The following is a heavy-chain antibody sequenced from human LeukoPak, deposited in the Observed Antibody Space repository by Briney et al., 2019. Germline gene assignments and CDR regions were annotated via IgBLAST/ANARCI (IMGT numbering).Heavy chain of an antibody. J-gene: IGHJ4*02. V-gene: IGHV3-23*01. Sequence: KSGGSRRLSCAASGFTFSSYAMSWVRQAPGKGLEWVSAISGSGGSTYYADSVKGRFTISRDNSKNTLYLQMNSLRAEDTAVYYCAKDFYEEKDYPYSSSWPIDYWGQGTLVTVSS. D-gene: IGHD6-13*01. CDR2: ISGSGGST. CDR3: AKDFYEEKDYPYSSSWPIDY. CDR1: GFTFSSYA.